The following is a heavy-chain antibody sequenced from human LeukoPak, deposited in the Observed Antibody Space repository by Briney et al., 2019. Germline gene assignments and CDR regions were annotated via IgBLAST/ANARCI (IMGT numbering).Heavy chain of an antibody. D-gene: IGHD2-15*01. Sequence: SETLSLTCTVSGGSIISSDYHWGWVRQPPGKGLEWIETISYSGSTDYNPSLRSRVTISVDTSNNQFSLRLGSVTAADTAVYHCARHCCSGPAKCVFDIWGQGTMVTVSS. CDR2: ISYSGST. CDR3: ARHCCSGPAKCVFDI. CDR1: GGSIISSDYH. V-gene: IGHV4-39*01. J-gene: IGHJ3*02.